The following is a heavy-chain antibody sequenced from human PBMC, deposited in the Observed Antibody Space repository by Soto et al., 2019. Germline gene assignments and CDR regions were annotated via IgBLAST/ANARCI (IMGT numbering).Heavy chain of an antibody. CDR1: GCTFSSYA. Sequence: GASVKVSCKASGCTFSSYAISWVRQALGQGLEWMGGIIPIFGTANYAQKFQGRVTITADKSTSTAYMELSSLRSEYTAVYYCARDGHTLSYSENYGMDVCGQGTTETVS. CDR2: IIPIFGTA. V-gene: IGHV1-69*06. CDR3: ARDGHTLSYSENYGMDV. J-gene: IGHJ6*02. D-gene: IGHD1-26*01.